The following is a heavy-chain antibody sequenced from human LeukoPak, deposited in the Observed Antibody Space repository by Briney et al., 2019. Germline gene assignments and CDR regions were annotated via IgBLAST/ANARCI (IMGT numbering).Heavy chain of an antibody. CDR3: ATAPSGSGTFLDY. V-gene: IGHV3-33*01. CDR2: IWYGGSDK. CDR1: GFTLSSYG. Sequence: GGSLRLSCAASGFTLSSYGMHWVRQAPGKGLEWVAVIWYGGSDKYYADSVKGRFTISRGNSKNTLYLQMNSLRAEDTAVYYCATAPSGSGTFLDYWGQGTLVTVSS. J-gene: IGHJ4*02. D-gene: IGHD3-10*01.